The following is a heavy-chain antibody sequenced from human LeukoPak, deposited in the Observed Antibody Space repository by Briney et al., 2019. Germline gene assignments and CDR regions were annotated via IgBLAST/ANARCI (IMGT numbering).Heavy chain of an antibody. Sequence: SETLSLTCSVSCGSISSGSYYWGWVRQPPGKGLEWIASIYYTGSTYYNPSLKSRVAISEDKSKNQFSLRLSSVTAADTAVYYCARHGHSYGYVDYWGQGTLVTVSS. V-gene: IGHV4-39*01. CDR1: CGSISSGSYY. J-gene: IGHJ4*02. D-gene: IGHD5-18*01. CDR3: ARHGHSYGYVDY. CDR2: IYYTGST.